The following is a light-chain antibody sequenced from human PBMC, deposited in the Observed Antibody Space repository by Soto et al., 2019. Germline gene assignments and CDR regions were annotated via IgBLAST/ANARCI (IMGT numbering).Light chain of an antibody. CDR3: QQYEKLPT. Sequence: GERGTIYFRASQGVSRSLAWYQQKPGQAPRLLMYGASTRATGTPARFSGSGSGTEFNLAFSSLLSEQVASYSCQQYEKLPTSGDGTRLEI. J-gene: IGKJ5*01. CDR2: GAS. CDR1: QGVSRS. V-gene: IGKV3D-15*01.